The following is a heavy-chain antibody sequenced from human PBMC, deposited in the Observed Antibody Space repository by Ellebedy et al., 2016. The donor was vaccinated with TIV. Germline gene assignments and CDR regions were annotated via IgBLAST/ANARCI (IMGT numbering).Heavy chain of an antibody. D-gene: IGHD2-15*01. J-gene: IGHJ6*02. CDR3: ARQNLRVYCSGGSCYSGGYYGMDV. CDR2: IYPGDSDT. CDR1: GYSFTSYW. Sequence: GESLKISCKGSGYSFTSYWIGWVRQMPGKGLEWMGIIYPGDSDTRYSPSFQGQVTISADKSISTAYLQWSSLKASDTAMYYCARQNLRVYCSGGSCYSGGYYGMDVWGQGTTVTVSS. V-gene: IGHV5-51*01.